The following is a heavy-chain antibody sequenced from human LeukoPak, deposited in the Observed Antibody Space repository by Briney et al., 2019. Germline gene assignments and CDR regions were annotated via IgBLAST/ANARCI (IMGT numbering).Heavy chain of an antibody. CDR3: ARLMAAASAFDI. CDR1: GYSSSTYW. CDR2: IYPDDSDT. D-gene: IGHD6-13*01. Sequence: GESLKISCNSSGYSSSTYWIGWVRQMPGQGLEWMGIIYPDDSDTRYSPSFQGHVTMSVDESVSTAYLQWNSLQASDTAIYYCARLMAAASAFDIWGQGTRVTVSS. J-gene: IGHJ3*02. V-gene: IGHV5-51*01.